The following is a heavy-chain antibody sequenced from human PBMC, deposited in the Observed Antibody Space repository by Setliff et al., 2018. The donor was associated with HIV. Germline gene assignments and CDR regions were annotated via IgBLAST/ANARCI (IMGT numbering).Heavy chain of an antibody. CDR2: IYSSGNT. CDR3: ARHYGAVKSVVTVVAKYFPH. V-gene: IGHV4-39*01. J-gene: IGHJ1*01. Sequence: SETLSLTCSVSGGPISSSSYYWGWIRQPPGKGLEWIGNIYSSGNTYYNPSLKSRVTISVDTSKNQFSLKLTSVTAADTAVYYCARHYGAVKSVVTVVAKYFPHWGQGTLVTVSS. D-gene: IGHD2-21*02. CDR1: GGPISSSSYY.